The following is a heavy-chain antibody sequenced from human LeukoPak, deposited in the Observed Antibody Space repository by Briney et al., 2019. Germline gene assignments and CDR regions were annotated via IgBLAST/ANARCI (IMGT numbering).Heavy chain of an antibody. J-gene: IGHJ4*02. D-gene: IGHD6-19*01. Sequence: SETLSLTCTVSGGSISSYYWSWIRQPPGKGLEWIGYIYYSGSTNYNPSLKSRATISVDTSKNQFSLKLSSVTAADTAVYYCARGSPSSGSMTFDYWGQGTLVTVSS. CDR3: ARGSPSSGSMTFDY. CDR1: GGSISSYY. V-gene: IGHV4-59*01. CDR2: IYYSGST.